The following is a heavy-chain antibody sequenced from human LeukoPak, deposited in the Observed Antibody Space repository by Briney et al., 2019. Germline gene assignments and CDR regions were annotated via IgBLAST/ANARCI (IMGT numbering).Heavy chain of an antibody. CDR2: INPNTGGT. Sequence: ASVKDSCKASGYTFTGYYIHWVRQAPGQGLEWMGRINPNTGGTDYAQKFQGRVTMTRDTSITTAYMELSRLTSDDTAIYYCAKVPPSITAAGNWLGPWGQGALVTVSS. D-gene: IGHD6-13*01. J-gene: IGHJ5*02. CDR1: GYTFTGYY. CDR3: AKVPPSITAAGNWLGP. V-gene: IGHV1-2*06.